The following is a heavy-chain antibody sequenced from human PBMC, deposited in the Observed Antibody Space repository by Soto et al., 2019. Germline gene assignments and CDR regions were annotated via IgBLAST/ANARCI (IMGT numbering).Heavy chain of an antibody. Sequence: EVQLLESGGGLVRPGGSLRLSCAASRFIFSNYGMSWVRQAPGKGLEWVSTISGSGGGTYYADSVKGRFTISIDNSKNALYLQMNSLRVEDTAVYYCAKESRAAGRGWFDPWGQGTLVTVSS. V-gene: IGHV3-23*01. D-gene: IGHD6-13*01. J-gene: IGHJ5*02. CDR1: RFIFSNYG. CDR3: AKESRAAGRGWFDP. CDR2: ISGSGGGT.